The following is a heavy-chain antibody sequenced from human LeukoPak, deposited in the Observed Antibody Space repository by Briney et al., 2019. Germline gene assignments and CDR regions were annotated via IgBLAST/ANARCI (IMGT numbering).Heavy chain of an antibody. V-gene: IGHV3-21*01. CDR3: ARAGGYSYGYGP. CDR1: GFSFSSYN. Sequence: GGSLRLSCEASGFSFSSYNMDWVRQTPGKGLEWISSITTSSSYTFYADSVKGRFTISRDNAKNSLYLQMNSLRAEDTAVYYCARAGGYSYGYGPWGQGTLVTVSS. D-gene: IGHD5-18*01. J-gene: IGHJ5*02. CDR2: ITTSSSYT.